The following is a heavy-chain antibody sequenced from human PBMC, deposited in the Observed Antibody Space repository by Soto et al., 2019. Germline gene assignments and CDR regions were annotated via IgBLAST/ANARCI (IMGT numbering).Heavy chain of an antibody. D-gene: IGHD3-10*01. CDR2: ISSTAGKTS. V-gene: IGHV3-23*01. Sequence: EVKLLQSGGGVVPPGGSLRLSCATSGFTFNTYPMTWVRQAPGKGLEWVSSISSTAGKTSSYADSVKGRFAISRDFSANTGYLQMDNLRVDDTAVYFCAKGVLSFHYGMEVWGQGTTVTVSS. CDR3: AKGVLSFHYGMEV. J-gene: IGHJ6*02. CDR1: GFTFNTYP.